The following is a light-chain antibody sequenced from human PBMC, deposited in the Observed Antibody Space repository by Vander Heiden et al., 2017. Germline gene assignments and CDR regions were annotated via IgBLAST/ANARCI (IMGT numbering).Light chain of an antibody. V-gene: IGKV1D-13*01. J-gene: IGKJ4*01. Sequence: IQVAQSPFSLSGSLGGRVTITCRASQVISSALAWYQQKPGKAPNLLIYDASSLESGVPSRFSGSGSGTDFTLTISSLQPEDFVTYYCQQFTNYTPLTFGGGTKVEIK. CDR1: QVISSA. CDR3: QQFTNYTPLT. CDR2: DAS.